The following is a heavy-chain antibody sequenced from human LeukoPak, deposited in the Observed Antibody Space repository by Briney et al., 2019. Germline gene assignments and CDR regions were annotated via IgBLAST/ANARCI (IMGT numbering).Heavy chain of an antibody. J-gene: IGHJ3*02. CDR1: GYTFTSYD. CDR2: MNPNSGNT. D-gene: IGHD3-3*01. CDR3: ARGSERFLEWPADAFDI. V-gene: IGHV1-8*01. Sequence: ASVKVSCKASGYTFTSYDINWVRQATGQGLEWMGWMNPNSGNTGYAQKFQGRVTMTRNTSISTAYMELSSLRSEDTAVYYCARGSERFLEWPADAFDIWGQGTMVTVSS.